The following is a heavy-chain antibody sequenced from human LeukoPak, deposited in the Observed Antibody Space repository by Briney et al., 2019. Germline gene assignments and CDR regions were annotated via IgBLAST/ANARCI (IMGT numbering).Heavy chain of an antibody. CDR1: GGSISSYY. D-gene: IGHD3-10*01. V-gene: IGHV4-39*01. J-gene: IGHJ5*02. CDR3: AXXXXSGYPGLAWFDP. CDR2: IYYSGST. Sequence: PSETLSLTCTVSGGSISSYYWGWIRQPPGKGLEWIGSIYYSGSTYYNPSLKSRVTISVDTSKNQFSLKLSSVTAADTAVYYCAXXXXSGYPGLAWFDPWGQGTLVTVSS.